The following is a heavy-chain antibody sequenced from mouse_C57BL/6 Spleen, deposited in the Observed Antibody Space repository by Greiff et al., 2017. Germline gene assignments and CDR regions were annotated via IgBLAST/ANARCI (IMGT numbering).Heavy chain of an antibody. J-gene: IGHJ3*01. V-gene: IGHV1-74*01. CDR2: IHPSDSDT. CDR3: APYYGTAWFAY. CDR1: GYTFTSYW. Sequence: QVQLKQPGAELVKPGASVKVSCKASGYTFTSYWMHWVKQRPGQGLEWIGRIHPSDSDTNYNQKFKGKATLTVDKSSSTAYMQLSSLTSEDSAVYYCAPYYGTAWFAYWGQGTLVTVSA. D-gene: IGHD2-10*01.